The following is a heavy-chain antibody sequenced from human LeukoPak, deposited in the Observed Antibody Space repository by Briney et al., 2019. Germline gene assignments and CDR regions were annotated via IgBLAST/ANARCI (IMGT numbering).Heavy chain of an antibody. J-gene: IGHJ4*02. Sequence: PGGSLRLSCAASGFTFSSYSMNWVLQAPGKGLEWVSSISSSSSYIYYADSVKGRFTISRDNAKSSLYLQMNSLRAEDTAVYYCARVGYYYDSSGYYYYFDYWGQGTLVTVSS. CDR1: GFTFSSYS. CDR2: ISSSSSYI. V-gene: IGHV3-21*01. D-gene: IGHD3-22*01. CDR3: ARVGYYYDSSGYYYYFDY.